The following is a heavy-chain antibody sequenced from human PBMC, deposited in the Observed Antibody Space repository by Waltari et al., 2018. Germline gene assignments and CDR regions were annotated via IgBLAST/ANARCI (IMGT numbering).Heavy chain of an antibody. D-gene: IGHD5-12*01. CDR2: MNPNSGNT. Sequence: QVQLVQSGAEVKKPGASVQVSCKASGYTLTSYDTNWVRQATGQGLEWMGWMNPNSGNTGYAHKFQGRVTMTRNTSISTAYMELSSLRSEDTAVYYCARCLGIVATGRNWFDPWGQGTLVTVSS. J-gene: IGHJ5*02. V-gene: IGHV1-8*01. CDR1: GYTLTSYD. CDR3: ARCLGIVATGRNWFDP.